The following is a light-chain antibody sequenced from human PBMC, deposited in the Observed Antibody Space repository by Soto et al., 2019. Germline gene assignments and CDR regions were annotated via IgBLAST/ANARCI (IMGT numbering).Light chain of an antibody. CDR3: QQRSNWPLLT. V-gene: IGKV3-11*01. CDR1: QSVSSY. CDR2: DAS. Sequence: EIVLTQSPATLSLSPGERATLSCRASQSVSSYLAWYQQKPGQAPRLLIYDASNRATGIPARFSGSGSGTDFTLTISSLEPEDFAVYYCQQRSNWPLLTFGGGTKEDIK. J-gene: IGKJ4*01.